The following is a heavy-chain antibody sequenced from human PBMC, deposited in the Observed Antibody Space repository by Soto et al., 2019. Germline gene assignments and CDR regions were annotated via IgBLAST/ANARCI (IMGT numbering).Heavy chain of an antibody. Sequence: VGSLRLSCASSVFTFSSYEMNCVRHSPGKWLEWVSYISSSGSTIYYADSVKGRFTISRDNARNSLYLQMNSLRAEDTAVYYCARDDYGEYANWLAPWGQGTRVTSPQ. CDR3: ARDDYGEYANWLAP. CDR1: VFTFSSYE. J-gene: IGHJ5*02. CDR2: ISSSGSTI. V-gene: IGHV3-48*03. D-gene: IGHD4-17*01.